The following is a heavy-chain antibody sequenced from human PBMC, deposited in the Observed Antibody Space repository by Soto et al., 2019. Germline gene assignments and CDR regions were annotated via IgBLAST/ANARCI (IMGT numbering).Heavy chain of an antibody. CDR2: IYWDDDK. CDR3: AHSVIFSPAYSGYDSNRFDT. V-gene: IGHV2-5*02. D-gene: IGHD5-12*01. CDR1: GFSLSTSGVG. J-gene: IGHJ5*02. Sequence: GSGPTLVNPTQTLTLTCTFSGFSLSTSGVGVGWIRQPPGKALEWLALIYWDDDKRYSPSLKSRLTITKDTSKNQVVLTMTNMDPGDTATYDYAHSVIFSPAYSGYDSNRFDTWGQGTLVTVSS.